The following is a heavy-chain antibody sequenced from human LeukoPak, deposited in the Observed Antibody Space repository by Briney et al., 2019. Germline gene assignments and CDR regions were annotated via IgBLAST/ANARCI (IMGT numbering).Heavy chain of an antibody. Sequence: PGGSLRLSCAASGFTFSNAWMSWVRQAPGKGLEWVSSISSSSSYIYYADSVKGRFTISRDNAKNSLYLQMNSLRAEDTAVYYCARDQAAAGIGGFDYWGQGTLVTVSS. CDR1: GFTFSNAW. D-gene: IGHD6-13*01. CDR2: ISSSSSYI. J-gene: IGHJ4*02. CDR3: ARDQAAAGIGGFDY. V-gene: IGHV3-21*01.